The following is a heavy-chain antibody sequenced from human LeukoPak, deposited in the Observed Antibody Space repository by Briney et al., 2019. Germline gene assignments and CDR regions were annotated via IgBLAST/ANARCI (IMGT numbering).Heavy chain of an antibody. D-gene: IGHD2-2*01. J-gene: IGHJ3*02. CDR3: ARDPAEGYCSSTSCPDAFDI. CDR1: GYTFTSYG. CDR2: INAGNGNT. Sequence: WASVKVSCKASGYTFTSYGISWVRQAPGQRLEWMGWINAGNGNTKYSQKFQGRVTITRDTSASTAYMELSSLRSEDTAVYYCARDPAEGYCSSTSCPDAFDIWGQGTMVTVSS. V-gene: IGHV1-3*01.